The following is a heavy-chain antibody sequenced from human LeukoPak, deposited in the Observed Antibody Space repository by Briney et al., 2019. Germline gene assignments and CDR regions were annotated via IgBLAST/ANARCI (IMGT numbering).Heavy chain of an antibody. J-gene: IGHJ4*02. CDR2: IYYSGST. Sequence: SETLSLTCTVSGGSISSSSYYWGWIRQPPGKGLEWIGSIYYSGSTYYNPSLKSRVTISVDTSKSQFSLKLSSVTAADTAVYYCARDYSNQRGFDYWGQGTLVTVSS. V-gene: IGHV4-39*02. CDR1: GGSISSSSYY. D-gene: IGHD4-11*01. CDR3: ARDYSNQRGFDY.